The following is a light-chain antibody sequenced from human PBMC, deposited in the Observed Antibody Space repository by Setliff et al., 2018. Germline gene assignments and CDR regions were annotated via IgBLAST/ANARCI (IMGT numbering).Light chain of an antibody. CDR2: KNS. CDR3: AAWDDSLNGDV. CDR1: SSNIGSHS. Sequence: QSVLTQPPSASGTPGQRVTISCSGSSSNIGSHSVSWYQQLPGTAPKLLIYKNSQRPSGVPDRFSGSKSGTSASLAISGLQSEDEADYYCAAWDDSLNGDVFGTGTKVTVL. J-gene: IGLJ1*01. V-gene: IGLV1-44*01.